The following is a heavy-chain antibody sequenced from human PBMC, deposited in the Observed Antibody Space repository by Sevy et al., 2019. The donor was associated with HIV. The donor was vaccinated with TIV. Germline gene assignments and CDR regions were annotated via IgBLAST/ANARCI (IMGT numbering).Heavy chain of an antibody. CDR1: GFTFSSYS. D-gene: IGHD5-12*01. Sequence: GGALRLSCAASGFTFSSYSMNWVRQAPGKGLEWVSYISSSSTTIYYADSVKGRFTISRDNAKYSLYLQMNSLRDEDTAVYYCARGYTGYDVGPLDYWGQGTLVTVSS. V-gene: IGHV3-48*02. CDR2: ISSSSTTI. CDR3: ARGYTGYDVGPLDY. J-gene: IGHJ4*02.